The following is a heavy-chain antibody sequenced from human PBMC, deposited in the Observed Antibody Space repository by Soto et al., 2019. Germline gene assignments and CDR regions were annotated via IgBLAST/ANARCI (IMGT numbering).Heavy chain of an antibody. Sequence: ASVKVSCKASGYTFTSYGISWVRQAPGQGLEWMGWISAYNGNTNYAQKLQGRVTMTTDTSTSTAYMELRSLRSDDTAVYYCARGGPYDFWSGYPTPFHFDYWGQGTLVTVSS. J-gene: IGHJ4*02. CDR1: GYTFTSYG. CDR2: ISAYNGNT. V-gene: IGHV1-18*04. D-gene: IGHD3-3*01. CDR3: ARGGPYDFWSGYPTPFHFDY.